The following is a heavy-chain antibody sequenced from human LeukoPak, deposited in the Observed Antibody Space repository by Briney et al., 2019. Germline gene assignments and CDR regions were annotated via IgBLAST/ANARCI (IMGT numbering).Heavy chain of an antibody. CDR1: GFTFDDYA. Sequence: PGGSLRLSCAASGFTFDDYAMHWVRQAPGKGLEWVSLINWDGSSTYYADSVKGRFTISRDNRKNSLYLQMNSLRTEDTALYYCTKNMGANSGDSLFDYWGQGTLVTVSS. V-gene: IGHV3-43*01. D-gene: IGHD4-17*01. J-gene: IGHJ4*02. CDR2: INWDGSST. CDR3: TKNMGANSGDSLFDY.